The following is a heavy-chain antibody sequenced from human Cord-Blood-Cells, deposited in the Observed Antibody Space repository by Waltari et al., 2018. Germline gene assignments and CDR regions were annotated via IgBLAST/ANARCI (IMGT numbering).Heavy chain of an antibody. CDR1: GFTFSSYS. CDR2: ISSSSSTI. D-gene: IGHD4-4*01. Sequence: EVQLVESGGGLVQPGGSLRLSCAASGFTFSSYSMNWVRQAPGKGLEWVSYISSSSSTIYYADSVKCRFTISRDNAKNSLYLQMNSLRDEDTAVYYCARDLRTTVTTYYFDYWGQGTLVTVSS. CDR3: ARDLRTTVTTYYFDY. V-gene: IGHV3-48*02. J-gene: IGHJ4*02.